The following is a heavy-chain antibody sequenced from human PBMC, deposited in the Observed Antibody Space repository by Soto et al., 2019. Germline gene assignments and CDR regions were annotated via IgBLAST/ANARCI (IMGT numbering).Heavy chain of an antibody. V-gene: IGHV4-31*03. J-gene: IGHJ5*02. CDR3: ARDLAAAGTRTNWFDP. CDR2: IYYSGST. Sequence: TSETLSLTCTVSGGSISSGGYYWSWIRQHPGKGLEWIGYIYYSGSTYYNPSLKSRVTISVDTSKNQFSLKLSSVTAADTAVYYRARDLAAAGTRTNWFDPWGQGTLVTVSS. CDR1: GGSISSGGYY. D-gene: IGHD6-13*01.